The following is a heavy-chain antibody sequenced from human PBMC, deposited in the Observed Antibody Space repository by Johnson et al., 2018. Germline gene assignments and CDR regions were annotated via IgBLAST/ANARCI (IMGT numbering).Heavy chain of an antibody. J-gene: IGHJ6*02. V-gene: IGHV3-74*01. CDR3: VRETPGDGMDV. Sequence: VQLVESGGALVQXGGSXRLXCAASGFTFRTYWMHWVRHIPGKGLVWVSHINNDGSGTSYADSVKGRFTISRDNAKNMVYLQMNSLRAEDTALYYCVRETPGDGMDVWGQGTTVTVSS. CDR2: INNDGSGT. D-gene: IGHD4-17*01. CDR1: GFTFRTYW.